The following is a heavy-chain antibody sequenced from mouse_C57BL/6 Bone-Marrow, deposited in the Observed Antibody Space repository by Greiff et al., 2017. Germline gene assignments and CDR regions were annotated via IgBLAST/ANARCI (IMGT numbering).Heavy chain of an antibody. CDR2: IHPNSGST. CDR3: ARPSPNWYYFDY. CDR1: GYTFTSYW. D-gene: IGHD4-1*01. V-gene: IGHV1-64*01. Sequence: QVQLQQPGAELVKPGASVKLSCKASGYTFTSYWMHWVKQRPGQGLEWIGMIHPNSGSTNYNEKFKSKATLTVDKSSSTAYMQLSSLTSEDSAVYYCARPSPNWYYFDYWGQGTNLTVSS. J-gene: IGHJ2*01.